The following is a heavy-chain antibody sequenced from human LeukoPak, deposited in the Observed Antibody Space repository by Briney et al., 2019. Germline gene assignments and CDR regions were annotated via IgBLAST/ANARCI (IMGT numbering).Heavy chain of an antibody. Sequence: SETLSLTCTVSGGSISGSSYYWGWIRQPPGKGLEWIGYIYYSGSTNYNPSLKSRVTISVDTSKNQFSLKLSSVTAADTAVYYCARDRSSSFFDYWGQGTLVTVSS. CDR1: GGSISGSSYY. J-gene: IGHJ4*02. CDR2: IYYSGST. CDR3: ARDRSSSFFDY. D-gene: IGHD6-13*01. V-gene: IGHV4-61*01.